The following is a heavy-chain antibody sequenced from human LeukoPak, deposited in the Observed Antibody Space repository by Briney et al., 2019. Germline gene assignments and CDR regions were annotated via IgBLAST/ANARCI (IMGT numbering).Heavy chain of an antibody. CDR1: GFTVSSNY. CDR2: IYSGGST. Sequence: GGSLRLSCAASGFTVSSNYMSWVRQAPGKGLEWVSVIYSGGSTYYADSVKGRFTISRDNSKNTLYLQMNSLRAEDTAVYYCAKDVPAAYFDYWGQGTLVTVSS. J-gene: IGHJ4*02. D-gene: IGHD2-2*01. V-gene: IGHV3-53*01. CDR3: AKDVPAAYFDY.